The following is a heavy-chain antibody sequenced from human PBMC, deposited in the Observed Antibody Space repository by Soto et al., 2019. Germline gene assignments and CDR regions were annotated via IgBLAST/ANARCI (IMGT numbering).Heavy chain of an antibody. D-gene: IGHD3-3*01. J-gene: IGHJ6*02. Sequence: ASVKVSCKASGYTFTSYAIHWVRQAPGQRLEWMGWINAGNGNTKYSEKLQGRVTLSRDTSASTAYMELSSLISEDTAVYYCAKDFDYYYYAMDVWGQGTTVTVSS. CDR3: AKDFDYYYYAMDV. CDR2: INAGNGNT. CDR1: GYTFTSYA. V-gene: IGHV1-3*01.